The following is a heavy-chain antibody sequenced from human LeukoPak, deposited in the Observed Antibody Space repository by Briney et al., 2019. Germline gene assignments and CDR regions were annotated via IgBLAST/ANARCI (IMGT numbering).Heavy chain of an antibody. CDR1: GFTFDDYA. V-gene: IGHV3-30*18. D-gene: IGHD3-10*01. J-gene: IGHJ6*02. Sequence: GGSLRLSCTASGFTFDDYAMHWVRQAPGKGLEWVAVISYDGSNKYYADSVKGRFTISRDNSKNTLYLQMNSLRAEDTAVYYCAKGGSGRLMDVWGQGTTVTVSS. CDR2: ISYDGSNK. CDR3: AKGGSGRLMDV.